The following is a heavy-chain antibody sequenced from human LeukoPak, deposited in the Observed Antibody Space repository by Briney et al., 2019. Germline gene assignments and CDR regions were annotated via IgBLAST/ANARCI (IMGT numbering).Heavy chain of an antibody. CDR3: ARDSGLGPTWHPFDH. CDR1: GYTFTDYY. CDR2: INPKSGGT. Sequence: ASVKVSCKASGYTFTDYYIHWVRQAPGQGLERMGWINPKSGGTNYAQKFRGRVTMTRDTSISTAYMELSGLRSDDTAVYYCARDSGLGPTWHPFDHWGQGTPVTVSS. J-gene: IGHJ4*02. V-gene: IGHV1-2*02. D-gene: IGHD1-26*01.